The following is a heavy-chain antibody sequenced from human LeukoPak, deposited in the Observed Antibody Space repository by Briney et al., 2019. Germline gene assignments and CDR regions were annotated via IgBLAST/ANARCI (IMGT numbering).Heavy chain of an antibody. CDR1: GYSFTSYW. J-gene: IGHJ4*02. Sequence: GESLKISCKGSGYSFTSYWIGWVRQMPGKGLEWMGIIYPGDSDTRYSPSFQGQVTISADKSISTAYLQWSSLKASDTAMYFCARQKDSSTWYEIFDYWGRGTLVTVSS. CDR3: ARQKDSSTWYEIFDY. CDR2: IYPGDSDT. V-gene: IGHV5-51*01. D-gene: IGHD6-13*01.